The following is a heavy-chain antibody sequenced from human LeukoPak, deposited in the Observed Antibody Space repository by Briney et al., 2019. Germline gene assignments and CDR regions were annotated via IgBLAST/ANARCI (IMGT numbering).Heavy chain of an antibody. CDR2: IHYSEST. J-gene: IGHJ6*03. D-gene: IGHD6-6*01. Sequence: KPSETLSLTCTVSGGSISSSSYYWGWIRQPLGKGLEMIGSIHYSESTYYNPSLKSRVTISVDTSKNQFSLNLNSVTAADTAVYYCARVRSIAARLSHDKGRYYMDVWGKGTTVTVSS. CDR1: GGSISSSSYY. V-gene: IGHV4-39*01. CDR3: ARVRSIAARLSHDKGRYYMDV.